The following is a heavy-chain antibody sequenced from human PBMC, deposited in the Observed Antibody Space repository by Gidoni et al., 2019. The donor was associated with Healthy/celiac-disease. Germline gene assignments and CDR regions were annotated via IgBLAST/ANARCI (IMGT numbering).Heavy chain of an antibody. J-gene: IGHJ5*02. V-gene: IGHV4-59*12. D-gene: IGHD3-9*01. CDR3: ARTEIVTGLGCDP. CDR2: VINSGRN. Sequence: HVQLQESCPGLVTPSETLSLPCTVSGGSFSRYSWRWIRQPQGKGLEWIGYVINSGRNNENPGLKRGVNISEDTSKNQVSRKWSSETAADKGVDYCARTEIVTGLGCDPWGQGTLVTVSS. CDR1: GGSFSRYS.